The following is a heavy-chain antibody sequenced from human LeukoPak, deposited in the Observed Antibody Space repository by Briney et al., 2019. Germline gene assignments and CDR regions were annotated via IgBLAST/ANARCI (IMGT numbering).Heavy chain of an antibody. CDR1: GFTFSSYA. CDR3: AKRSGSSYFDY. V-gene: IGHV3-23*01. J-gene: IGHJ4*02. Sequence: GGSLRLSCAASGFTFSSYAMSWVRQGPGKGLEWVSAISGSGGSTYYADSVRGRFTISRDNSKNTLYLQMNSLRAEDTAVYYCAKRSGSSYFDYWGQGTLVTVSS. CDR2: ISGSGGST. D-gene: IGHD1-26*01.